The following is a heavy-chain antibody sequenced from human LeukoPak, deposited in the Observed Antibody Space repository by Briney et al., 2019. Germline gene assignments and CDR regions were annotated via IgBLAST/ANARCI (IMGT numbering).Heavy chain of an antibody. J-gene: IGHJ3*02. Sequence: PSETLSLTCTVSGGSISSYYWSWIRQPPGKGLEWIGYIYYSGSTNYNPSLKSRVTISVETSKNQFSLKLSSVTAADTAVYYCARDCLYDSSGYDAFDIWGQGTMVTVSS. CDR1: GGSISSYY. CDR3: ARDCLYDSSGYDAFDI. V-gene: IGHV4-59*01. D-gene: IGHD3-22*01. CDR2: IYYSGST.